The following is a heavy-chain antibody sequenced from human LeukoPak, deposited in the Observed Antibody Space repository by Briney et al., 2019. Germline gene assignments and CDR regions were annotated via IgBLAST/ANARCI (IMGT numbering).Heavy chain of an antibody. CDR3: ARGTMIVVVTRFDI. CDR1: GFTFSSYE. CDR2: ISSSGSTI. V-gene: IGHV3-48*03. J-gene: IGHJ3*02. D-gene: IGHD3-22*01. Sequence: GGSLRLSCAASGFTFSSYEMNWVRQAPGKGLEWVAYISSSGSTIYYADSVKGRFTISGDNAKNSLYLQMNSLRAEDTAVYYCARGTMIVVVTRFDIWGQGTMVTVSS.